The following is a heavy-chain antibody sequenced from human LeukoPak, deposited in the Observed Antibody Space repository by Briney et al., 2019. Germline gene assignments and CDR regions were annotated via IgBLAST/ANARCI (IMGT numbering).Heavy chain of an antibody. CDR2: ISSSSTYI. V-gene: IGHV3-21*01. Sequence: NPGGSLRLSCAASGFTFSSYSMNWVRQAPGKGLEWVSSISSSSTYIYYADSLEGRFTISRDNVRNSLYLQMNSLRAEDTAVYYCAGDYEGNLAFDIWGQGTMVTVSS. CDR1: GFTFSSYS. D-gene: IGHD4-23*01. CDR3: AGDYEGNLAFDI. J-gene: IGHJ3*02.